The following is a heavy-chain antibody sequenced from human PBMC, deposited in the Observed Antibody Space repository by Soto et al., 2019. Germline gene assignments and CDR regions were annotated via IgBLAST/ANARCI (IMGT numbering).Heavy chain of an antibody. CDR1: GFTFSSYA. D-gene: IGHD6-6*01. V-gene: IGHV3-23*01. J-gene: IGHJ6*02. CDR2: ISGSGGST. Sequence: GGSLRLSCAASGFTFSSYAMSWVRQAPGKGLEWVSAISGSGGSTYYADSVKGRFTISRDNSKNTLYLQMNSLRAEDTAVYYCAMPLAIAARPTHYYYGMGVWGQGTTVTVSS. CDR3: AMPLAIAARPTHYYYGMGV.